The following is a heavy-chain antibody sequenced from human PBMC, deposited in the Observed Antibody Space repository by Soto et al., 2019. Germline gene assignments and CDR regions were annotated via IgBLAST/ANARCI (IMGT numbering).Heavy chain of an antibody. D-gene: IGHD2-2*01. Sequence: ASVKVSCKASGYTFSSYEINWGRQATGQGLEWMGWMNPNSGNTGYAQKFQGRVTMTRNTSITTAYMELSSMRSEDTAVYYRERERFCSTGSCYYDPWGQGTLVTVSS. CDR3: ERERFCSTGSCYYDP. V-gene: IGHV1-8*01. CDR2: MNPNSGNT. CDR1: GYTFSSYE. J-gene: IGHJ5*02.